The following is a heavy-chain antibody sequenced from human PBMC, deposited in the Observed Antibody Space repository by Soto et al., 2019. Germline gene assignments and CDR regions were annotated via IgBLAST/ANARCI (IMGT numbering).Heavy chain of an antibody. V-gene: IGHV4-4*07. Sequence: QVQLQESGPGLVKPSETLSLTCTVSGGPISSYYWSWIRQPAGKGLEWIGRIYTSGSTNYNPSLKSRVTMSVDTSKNQCSLKLSSVTAADTAVYYCARDRSEYQLLGYYYYYGMDVWGQGTTVTVSS. J-gene: IGHJ6*02. CDR3: ARDRSEYQLLGYYYYYGMDV. CDR1: GGPISSYY. CDR2: IYTSGST. D-gene: IGHD2-2*01.